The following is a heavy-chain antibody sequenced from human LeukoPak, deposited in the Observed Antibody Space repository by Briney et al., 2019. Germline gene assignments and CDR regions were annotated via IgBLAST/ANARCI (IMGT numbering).Heavy chain of an antibody. Sequence: GASVKDSCKASGGTFSSYAISWVRQAPGQGREWMGGIIPIFGTANYAQKFQGRVTITADESTSTAYMELSSLRSEDTAVYYCASSDGGSPRDWGQGTMVTVSS. CDR2: IIPIFGTA. CDR3: ASSDGGSPRD. D-gene: IGHD1-26*01. V-gene: IGHV1-69*13. J-gene: IGHJ4*02. CDR1: GGTFSSYA.